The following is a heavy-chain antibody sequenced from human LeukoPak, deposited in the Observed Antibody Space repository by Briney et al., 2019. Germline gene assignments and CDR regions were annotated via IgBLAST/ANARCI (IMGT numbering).Heavy chain of an antibody. J-gene: IGHJ4*02. V-gene: IGHV1-2*02. CDR2: INPNSGGT. Sequence: GASVKVSXKASGYTFTGYYMHWVRQAPGQGLEWMGWINPNSGGTNYAQKFQGRVTMTRDTSISTAYMELSRLRSDDTAVYYCARELDFWSGLDYWGQGTLVTVSS. D-gene: IGHD3-3*01. CDR1: GYTFTGYY. CDR3: ARELDFWSGLDY.